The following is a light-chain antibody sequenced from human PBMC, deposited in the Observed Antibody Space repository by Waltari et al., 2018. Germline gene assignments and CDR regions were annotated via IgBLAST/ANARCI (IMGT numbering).Light chain of an antibody. V-gene: IGKV3-15*01. CDR3: QQYNNWPPGDT. Sequence: ETVMTQSPASLSVSPGERATLSCRASQTIRTNLAWYQHKPGRAPSLPIHGASTRAPGIPGRFSGSWSATEFTLTISSLQSEDSAVYYCQQYNNWPPGDTFGQGTRLEVK. CDR1: QTIRTN. J-gene: IGKJ2*01. CDR2: GAS.